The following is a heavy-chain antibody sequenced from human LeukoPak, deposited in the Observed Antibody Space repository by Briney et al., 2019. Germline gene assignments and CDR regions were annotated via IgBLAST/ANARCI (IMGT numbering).Heavy chain of an antibody. CDR1: GFTFSVYW. Sequence: ASVKVSCKASGFTFSVYWMHWVRQAPGQGLEWMGVINPRGDEAVYAQKFQGRITMTRDTPTNTAYMELSSLGPEDPAVVYCAKDNWRNWGSSTSWLVGPWGQGTLIIVSS. CDR3: AKDNWRNWGSSTSWLVGP. J-gene: IGHJ5*02. D-gene: IGHD3-16*01. CDR2: INPRGDEA. V-gene: IGHV1-46*01.